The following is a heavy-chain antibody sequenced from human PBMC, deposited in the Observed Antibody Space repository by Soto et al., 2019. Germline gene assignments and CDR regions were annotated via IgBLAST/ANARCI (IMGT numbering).Heavy chain of an antibody. Sequence: GGSLRLSCAASGFTFDDYAMHWVRQAPGKGLEWVSGISWNSGSIGYADSVKGRFTISRDNAKNSLYLQMNSLRAEDTALYYCAKGIVPAVLYYFDYWGQGTPVTVSS. CDR3: AKGIVPAVLYYFDY. CDR2: ISWNSGSI. J-gene: IGHJ4*02. D-gene: IGHD2-2*01. CDR1: GFTFDDYA. V-gene: IGHV3-9*01.